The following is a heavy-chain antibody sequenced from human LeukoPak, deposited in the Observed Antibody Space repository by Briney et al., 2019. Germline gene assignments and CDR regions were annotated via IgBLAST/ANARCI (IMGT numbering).Heavy chain of an antibody. Sequence: GGSLRLSCAASGFTFSSYWMSWVRQAPGKGLEWVANIKQDGSEKYYVDSVKGRFTISRDNAKNSLYLQMNSLRAEDTAVYYCARDRAAALGYLDYWGQGTLVTVSS. CDR2: IKQDGSEK. CDR3: ARDRAAALGYLDY. V-gene: IGHV3-7*01. CDR1: GFTFSSYW. J-gene: IGHJ4*02. D-gene: IGHD6-13*01.